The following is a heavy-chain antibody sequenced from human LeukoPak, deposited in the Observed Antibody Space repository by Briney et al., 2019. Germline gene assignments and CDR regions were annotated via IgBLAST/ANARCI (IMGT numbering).Heavy chain of an antibody. V-gene: IGHV3-64D*06. Sequence: PGRSLRLSCSASGFTFSSYAMHWVRQAPGKGLEYVSAISSNGGGPYYADSVEGRFTISRDNSKNTLYLQMSSLRAEDTAVYYCVRQLAVPGPGYFDLWGRGTLVTVSS. D-gene: IGHD6-19*01. CDR1: GFTFSSYA. J-gene: IGHJ2*01. CDR2: ISSNGGGP. CDR3: VRQLAVPGPGYFDL.